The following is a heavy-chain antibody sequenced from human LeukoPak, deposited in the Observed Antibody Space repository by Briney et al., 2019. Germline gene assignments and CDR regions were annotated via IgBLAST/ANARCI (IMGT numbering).Heavy chain of an antibody. D-gene: IGHD2-2*02. CDR3: ASTRKRHCSSTSCYTPNYYGMDV. CDR1: GGSFSGYY. J-gene: IGHJ6*02. V-gene: IGHV4-34*01. CDR2: INHSGST. Sequence: SETLSLTCAVYGGSFSGYYWSWIRQPPGKGLEWIGEINHSGSTNYNPSLKSRVTISVDTSKYQFSLKLSSVTAADTAVYYCASTRKRHCSSTSCYTPNYYGMDVWGQGTTVTVSS.